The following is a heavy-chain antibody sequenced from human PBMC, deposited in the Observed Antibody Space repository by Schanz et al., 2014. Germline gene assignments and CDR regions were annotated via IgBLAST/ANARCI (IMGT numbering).Heavy chain of an antibody. CDR1: GFTFSAYA. J-gene: IGHJ4*02. V-gene: IGHV3-23*01. CDR3: AKIERNED. CDR2: ISASGGTT. Sequence: EVQLLESGGGLVQPGGSLRLSCAASGFTFSAYAMTWVRQIPGKGLEWVSAISASGGTTYYADSVKGRFTISRDNSKNTLYLQMNSLRAEDTAVYFCAKIERNEDWGQGTLVTASS. D-gene: IGHD1-1*01.